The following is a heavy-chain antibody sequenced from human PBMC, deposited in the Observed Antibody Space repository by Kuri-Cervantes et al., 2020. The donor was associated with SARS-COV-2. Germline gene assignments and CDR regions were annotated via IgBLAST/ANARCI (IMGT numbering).Heavy chain of an antibody. CDR2: IGTAGDT. CDR1: GFTFSSYD. CDR3: AKDGEGPTVPAAMGPEYFQH. V-gene: IGHV3-13*03. D-gene: IGHD2-2*01. Sequence: GGSLRLSCAACGFTFSSYDMHWVRQATGKGLEWVSAIGTAGDTYYPGSMKGQFTISRENAKNSLYLQMNSLRAGDTAVYYCAKDGEGPTVPAAMGPEYFQHWGQGTLVTVSS. J-gene: IGHJ1*01.